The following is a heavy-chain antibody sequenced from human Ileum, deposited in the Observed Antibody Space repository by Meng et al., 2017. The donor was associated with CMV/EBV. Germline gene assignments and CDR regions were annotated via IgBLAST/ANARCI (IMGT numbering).Heavy chain of an antibody. V-gene: IGHV4-59*01. CDR3: ARDLGYCSSTSCRNWFDP. D-gene: IGHD2-2*01. Sequence: VQLQESGPGLVKPSETLSLTCTVSDGSIRSYYWSWIRQPPGKGLEWIGYIYYSGSTNYNPSLKSRVTISVDTSKNQFSLRLSSVTAADTAMYYCARDLGYCSSTSCRNWFDPWGQGTLVTVPS. J-gene: IGHJ5*02. CDR1: DGSIRSYY. CDR2: IYYSGST.